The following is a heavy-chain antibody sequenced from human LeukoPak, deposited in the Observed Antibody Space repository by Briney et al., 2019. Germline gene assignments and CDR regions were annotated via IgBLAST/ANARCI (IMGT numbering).Heavy chain of an antibody. CDR2: IYYSGST. CDR1: GDSISSGDYY. D-gene: IGHD4-17*01. V-gene: IGHV4-30-4*01. Sequence: SQTLSLTCTVSGDSISSGDYYWSWIRQPPGKGLEWIGHIYYSGSTNYDPSLKSRVIISVDTSKNQFSLKLTSVTAADTAVYYCARDAGDLDYWGQGTLATVSS. J-gene: IGHJ4*02. CDR3: ARDAGDLDY.